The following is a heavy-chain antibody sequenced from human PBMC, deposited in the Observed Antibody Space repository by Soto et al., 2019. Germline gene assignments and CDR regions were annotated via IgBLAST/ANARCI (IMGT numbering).Heavy chain of an antibody. J-gene: IGHJ5*02. CDR1: GGSITTNTYY. Sequence: QVQLQESGPGLVKPSETLSLTCTVSGGSITTNTYYWSWIRQTPGKGLEWIGYIYYSGNTYYNPSLKSRVTISVDTSKSQFSLKLSSVTAADTAVYYCVSLSISRILVASWGQGTLVTVSS. D-gene: IGHD3-22*01. CDR2: IYYSGNT. V-gene: IGHV4-30-4*01. CDR3: VSLSISRILVAS.